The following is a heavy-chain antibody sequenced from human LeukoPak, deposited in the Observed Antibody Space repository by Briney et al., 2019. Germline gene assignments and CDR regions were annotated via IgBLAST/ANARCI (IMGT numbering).Heavy chain of an antibody. Sequence: PSETLSLTCAVYGGSFSGYYWSWIRQPPGKGLEWIGEINHSGSTNSNPSLKSRVTISVDTSKNQFSLKLSSVTAADTAVYYCARGRRQKPFDYWGQGTLVTVSS. CDR3: ARGRRQKPFDY. J-gene: IGHJ4*02. CDR2: INHSGST. V-gene: IGHV4-34*01. CDR1: GGSFSGYY.